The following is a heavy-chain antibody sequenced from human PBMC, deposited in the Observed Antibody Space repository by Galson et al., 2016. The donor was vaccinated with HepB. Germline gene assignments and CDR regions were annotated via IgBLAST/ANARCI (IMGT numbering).Heavy chain of an antibody. J-gene: IGHJ5*02. Sequence: SLRLSCAVSGFTFSNYAMHWVRQAPGKGLEWVGRIKSKTDGGTTDYAAPVKGRLTISRDDSKNTLELQMTSLKTEDTAVYYCTPRWFDPWGQGTLVTVSS. CDR2: IKSKTDGGTT. CDR1: GFTFSNYA. V-gene: IGHV3-15*01. CDR3: TPRWFDP.